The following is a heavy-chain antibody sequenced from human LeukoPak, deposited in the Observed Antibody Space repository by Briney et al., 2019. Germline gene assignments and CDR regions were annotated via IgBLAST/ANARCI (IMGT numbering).Heavy chain of an antibody. J-gene: IGHJ4*02. D-gene: IGHD1-26*01. Sequence: GGSLRLSCAASGFTVSSNYMSWARQAPGKGLEWVSVIYSGGSTYYADSVKGRFTISRDNSKNTLYLQMNSLRAEDAAVYYCARDPIPQVGATIDFDYWGQGTLVTVSS. CDR2: IYSGGST. V-gene: IGHV3-66*01. CDR3: ARDPIPQVGATIDFDY. CDR1: GFTVSSNY.